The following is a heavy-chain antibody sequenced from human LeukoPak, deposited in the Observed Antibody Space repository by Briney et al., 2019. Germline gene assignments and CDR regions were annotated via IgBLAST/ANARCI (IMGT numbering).Heavy chain of an antibody. CDR1: GGSISSYY. CDR3: ARHAVPYCGGDCPFWYFDL. D-gene: IGHD2-21*02. V-gene: IGHV4-59*08. Sequence: NPSETLSLTCTVSGGSISSYYWSWIRQPPGKGLEWIGYIYYSGSTNHNPSLKSRVTISVDTSKNQFSLKLSSVTAADTAVYYCARHAVPYCGGDCPFWYFDLWGRGTLVTVSS. J-gene: IGHJ2*01. CDR2: IYYSGST.